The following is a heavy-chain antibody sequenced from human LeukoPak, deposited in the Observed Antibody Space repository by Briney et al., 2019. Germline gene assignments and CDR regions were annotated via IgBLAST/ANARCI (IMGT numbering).Heavy chain of an antibody. D-gene: IGHD1-1*01. Sequence: GASVKVSCKASGYTFTGYYMHWVRRASGQGLEWMGWINPNSGGTNYAQKFQGRVTMTRDTSISTAYMELSRLRSDDTAVYYCARLLGTWNTFDYWGQGTLVTVSS. J-gene: IGHJ4*01. CDR3: ARLLGTWNTFDY. V-gene: IGHV1-2*02. CDR1: GYTFTGYY. CDR2: INPNSGGT.